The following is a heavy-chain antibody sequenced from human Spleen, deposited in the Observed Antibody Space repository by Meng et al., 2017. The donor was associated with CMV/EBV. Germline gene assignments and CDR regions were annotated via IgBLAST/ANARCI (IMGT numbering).Heavy chain of an antibody. CDR3: ARVKSGYEPDYFDY. CDR2: IYTSGST. CDR1: GGSISSYY. D-gene: IGHD5-12*01. Sequence: QVQLQESGPGLVMPSETLSLTCTVSGGSISSYYWSWIRQPAGKGLEWIGRIYTSGSTNYNPSLKSRVTMSVDTSKNQFSLKLSSVTAADTAVYYCARVKSGYEPDYFDYWGQGTLVTVSS. V-gene: IGHV4-4*07. J-gene: IGHJ4*02.